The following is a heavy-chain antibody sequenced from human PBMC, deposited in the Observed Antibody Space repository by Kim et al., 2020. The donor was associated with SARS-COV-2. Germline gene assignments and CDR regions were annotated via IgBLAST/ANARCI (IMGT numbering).Heavy chain of an antibody. D-gene: IGHD3-10*01. CDR3: AKEYYYGSGSAGFDY. V-gene: IGHV3-23*01. J-gene: IGHJ4*02. Sequence: SVKGRFTISRDNSKNTLYLQMNSLRAEDTAVYYCAKEYYYGSGSAGFDYWGQGTLVTVSS.